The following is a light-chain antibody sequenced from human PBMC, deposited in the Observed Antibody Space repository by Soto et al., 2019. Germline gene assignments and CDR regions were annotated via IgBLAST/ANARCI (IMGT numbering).Light chain of an antibody. CDR3: MPRLEFPIT. Sequence: DIVMTQTPPSLHVTPGEPVSLPCRSSQARLNSNDGNTYLDWYLQKPGQSPQLLIYTLYSRASGVTDRFSGSGSGSAFTLEISRVEAEDVGIYYCMPRLEFPITFGQGTRLEIK. V-gene: IGKV2-40*01. CDR2: TLY. J-gene: IGKJ5*01. CDR1: QARLNSNDGNTY.